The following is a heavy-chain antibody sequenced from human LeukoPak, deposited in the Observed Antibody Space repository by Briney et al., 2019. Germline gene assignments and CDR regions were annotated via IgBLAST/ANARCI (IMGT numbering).Heavy chain of an antibody. J-gene: IGHJ5*02. D-gene: IGHD4-17*01. CDR1: GYSISSGYY. Sequence: ASDTLSLTCAVSGYSISSGYYWGWIRQPPGKGLEWIGSIYYSGSTYYNPSLKSRVTISVDTSKNQFSLKLSSVTAADTAVYYCARSIDLDYGDYGTWFDPWGQGTLVTVSS. CDR2: IYYSGST. V-gene: IGHV4-38-2*01. CDR3: ARSIDLDYGDYGTWFDP.